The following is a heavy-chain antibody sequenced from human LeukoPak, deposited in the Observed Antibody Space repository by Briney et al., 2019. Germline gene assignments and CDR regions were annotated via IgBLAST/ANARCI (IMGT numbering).Heavy chain of an antibody. CDR3: ASSGSYRFDY. J-gene: IGHJ4*02. Sequence: AGGSLRLSCAASGFTFSSYSMNWVRQARGKGLEWVSHITASGTAMFYADSVKGRFTISRDNAKNSLYLQMNSLRDEDTAVYYCASSGSYRFDYWGQGTLVTVSS. D-gene: IGHD1-26*01. V-gene: IGHV3-48*02. CDR2: ITASGTAM. CDR1: GFTFSSYS.